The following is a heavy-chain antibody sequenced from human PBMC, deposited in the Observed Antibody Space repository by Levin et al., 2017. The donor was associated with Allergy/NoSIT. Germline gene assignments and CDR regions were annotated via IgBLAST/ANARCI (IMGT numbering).Heavy chain of an antibody. J-gene: IGHJ4*02. CDR2: ISSSGSTI. CDR1: GFSFSDYY. Sequence: GESLKISCAASGFSFSDYYMTWIRQAPGKGLEWVSYISSSGSTIYYADSVRGRFTISRDNVENLLYLQMNSLRAEDTAMYYCVRGGAWFSFLDYWGQGTLVTVSS. D-gene: IGHD2-21*02. CDR3: VRGGAWFSFLDY. V-gene: IGHV3-11*01.